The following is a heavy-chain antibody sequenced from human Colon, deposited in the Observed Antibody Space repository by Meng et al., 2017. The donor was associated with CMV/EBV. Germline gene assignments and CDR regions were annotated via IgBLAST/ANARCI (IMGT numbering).Heavy chain of an antibody. J-gene: IGHJ1*01. D-gene: IGHD5-18*01. CDR3: ARPTSPSYSDFVLV. V-gene: IGHV3-11*01. CDR1: GFSFSDHF. CDR2: ITPDSTTK. Sequence: GESLKISCAASGFSFSDHFMHWIRHTPERGLEWLSYITPDSTTKYHADSVKGRFTVSRDNTKNTLYLQMTNLRGEDTALYYCARPTSPSYSDFVLVWGQGTLVTVSS.